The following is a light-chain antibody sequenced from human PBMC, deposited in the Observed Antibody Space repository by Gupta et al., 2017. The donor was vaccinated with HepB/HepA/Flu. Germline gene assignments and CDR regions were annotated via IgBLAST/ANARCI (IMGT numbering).Light chain of an antibody. CDR1: QSVSSY. Sequence: EIVLTQSPATLSLSPGERATLSCRASQSVSSYLAWYQQKRGQAPRLLIYDASNRATGIPARFSGSGSGTDFTLTISSLEPEDFAVYYCQQRSNWPLTFGGGTKVDIE. J-gene: IGKJ4*01. CDR2: DAS. V-gene: IGKV3-11*01. CDR3: QQRSNWPLT.